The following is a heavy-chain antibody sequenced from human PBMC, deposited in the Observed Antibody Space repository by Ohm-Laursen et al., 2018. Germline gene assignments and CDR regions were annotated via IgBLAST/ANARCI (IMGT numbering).Heavy chain of an antibody. V-gene: IGHV3-48*03. J-gene: IGHJ2*01. D-gene: IGHD3-16*02. CDR2: ISSGGINM. Sequence: SLRLSCAASGFTFSNYEMNWVRQAPGKGLEWVSYISSGGINMYYADSVRGRFTISRDNARKSLFLQMNSLRAEDTAFYYCTKDTRLGESSLYGWYFDVWGRGTLVTVSS. CDR3: TKDTRLGESSLYGWYFDV. CDR1: GFTFSNYE.